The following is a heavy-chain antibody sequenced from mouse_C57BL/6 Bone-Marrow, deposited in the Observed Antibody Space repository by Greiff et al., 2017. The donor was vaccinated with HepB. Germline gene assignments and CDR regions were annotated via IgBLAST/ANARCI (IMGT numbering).Heavy chain of an antibody. CDR1: GYTFTSYW. CDR2: IDPSDSYT. J-gene: IGHJ2*01. Sequence: QVQLQQPGAELVKPGASVKLSCKASGYTFTSYWMQWVKQRPGQGLEWIGEIDPSDSYTNYNQKFKGKATLTVDTSSSTAYMQLSSLTSEDSAVYYCAREGTDYGNLWYFDYWGQGTTLTVSS. CDR3: AREGTDYGNLWYFDY. V-gene: IGHV1-50*01. D-gene: IGHD2-1*01.